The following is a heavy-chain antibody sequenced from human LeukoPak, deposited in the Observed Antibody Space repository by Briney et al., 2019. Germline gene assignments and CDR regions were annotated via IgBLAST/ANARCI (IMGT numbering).Heavy chain of an antibody. D-gene: IGHD2-8*02. J-gene: IGHJ6*02. CDR1: GFTFSDYN. CDR2: ITNRGSTI. CDR3: ARSIGFTGGGVDV. V-gene: IGHV3-11*01. Sequence: GGSLRLSCAASGFTFSDYNMNWVRQAPGKGLEGVSYITNRGSTIHHAESGKGRFTISRDNAKKTLYLQMNSLRDRDTAVYYCARSIGFTGGGVDVWGQGTTVTVSS.